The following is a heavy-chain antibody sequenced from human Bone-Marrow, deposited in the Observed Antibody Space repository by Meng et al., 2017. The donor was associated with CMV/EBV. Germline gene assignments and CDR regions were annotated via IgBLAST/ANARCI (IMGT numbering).Heavy chain of an antibody. V-gene: IGHV4-59*12. Sequence: SETLSLTCTVSGGSISSYYWSWIRQPPGKGLEWIGYIYYSGSTNYNPSLKSRVTISVDTSKNQFSLKLSSVTAADTAVYYCARAPRKVQLWLASRYFDLWGRSTLVTVSS. CDR1: GGSISSYY. J-gene: IGHJ2*01. D-gene: IGHD5-18*01. CDR3: ARAPRKVQLWLASRYFDL. CDR2: IYYSGST.